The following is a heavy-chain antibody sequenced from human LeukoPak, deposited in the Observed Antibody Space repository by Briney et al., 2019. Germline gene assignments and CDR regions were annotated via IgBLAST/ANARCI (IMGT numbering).Heavy chain of an antibody. CDR3: ARSACIHASCLWAFDI. V-gene: IGHV3-21*01. Sequence: GGSLRLSCAASGFTFSSYSMNWVRQAPGKGLEWVSSISSSSSYIYYADSVKGRFTISRDNAKNSLYLQMNSLRAEDTAVYYCARSACIHASCLWAFDIWSQGTMVTVSS. CDR2: ISSSSSYI. D-gene: IGHD3-16*01. CDR1: GFTFSSYS. J-gene: IGHJ3*02.